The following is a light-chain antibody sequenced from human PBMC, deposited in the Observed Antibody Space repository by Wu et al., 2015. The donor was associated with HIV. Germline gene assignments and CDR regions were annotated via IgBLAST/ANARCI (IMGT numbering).Light chain of an antibody. CDR2: GAS. CDR1: EIVGTN. V-gene: IGKV3-15*01. Sequence: IVMTQFPATLSVSPGERVTLSCRSSEIVGTNLAWYQQKPGQAPRLLINGASTRATSIPARFSGSGSGTDFTLTITSLQSEDFAVYFCQQYNFWPHSFGQGTKLDIK. CDR3: QQYNFWPHS. J-gene: IGKJ2*03.